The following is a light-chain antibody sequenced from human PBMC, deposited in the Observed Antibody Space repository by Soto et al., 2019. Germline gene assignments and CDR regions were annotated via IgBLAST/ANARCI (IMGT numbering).Light chain of an antibody. CDR2: YDN. Sequence: QSVLTQPPSASGTPGQRVTISCSGSNSNIGSNTVNWYQQLPGTAPKLLIYYDNLRPSGVPDRISGSKSGTSASLAISGLQSDDEADYYCAAWDDSLNGFVVFGGGTKLTVL. V-gene: IGLV1-44*01. CDR1: NSNIGSNT. CDR3: AAWDDSLNGFVV. J-gene: IGLJ2*01.